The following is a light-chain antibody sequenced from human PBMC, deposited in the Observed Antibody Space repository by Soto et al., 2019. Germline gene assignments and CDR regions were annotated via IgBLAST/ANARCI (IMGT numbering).Light chain of an antibody. CDR3: SSYTIFSTRV. CDR2: DVS. J-gene: IGLJ2*01. V-gene: IGLV2-14*03. CDR1: SSDVGGYNY. Sequence: QSALTQPASVSGSPGQSITISCTGTSSDVGGYNYVSWYQQHPGKAPKLMIYDVSNRPSGVSNRFSGSKSGTTASLTISGLQAEDEADYYCSSYTIFSTRVLGGGTKLTVL.